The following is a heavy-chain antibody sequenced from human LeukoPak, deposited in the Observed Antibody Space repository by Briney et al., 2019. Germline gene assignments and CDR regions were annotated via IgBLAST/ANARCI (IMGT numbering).Heavy chain of an antibody. CDR2: ISYDGSNK. CDR3: ARDSRTHAFDI. V-gene: IGHV3-30-3*01. D-gene: IGHD2-15*01. Sequence: GRSLRLSCAASGFTFSSYAMHWVRQAPGKGLEWVAVISYDGSNKYYADSVKGRFTISRDNSKNTLYLQMNSLRAEDTAVYYCARDSRTHAFDIWGQGTMVTVSS. CDR1: GFTFSSYA. J-gene: IGHJ3*02.